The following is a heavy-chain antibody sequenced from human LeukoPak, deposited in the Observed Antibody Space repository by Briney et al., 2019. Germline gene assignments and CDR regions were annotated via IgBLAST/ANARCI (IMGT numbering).Heavy chain of an antibody. V-gene: IGHV5-51*01. Sequence: GESLKISCKGSGYSFTNYWIGWVRQMPGKGLEWMAIVYPTDSDTRYCPSFQGHVTVSADKSISTVYLQWSSLKASDTATYYCARHRSDSSSSPIDYWGQGTLVTVSS. J-gene: IGHJ4*02. CDR3: ARHRSDSSSSPIDY. CDR2: VYPTDSDT. D-gene: IGHD6-6*01. CDR1: GYSFTNYW.